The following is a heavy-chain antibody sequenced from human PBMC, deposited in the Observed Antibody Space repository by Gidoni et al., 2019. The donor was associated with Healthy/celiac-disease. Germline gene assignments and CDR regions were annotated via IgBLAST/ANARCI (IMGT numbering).Heavy chain of an antibody. CDR2: IWYDGSNK. Sequence: QVQLVESGGGVVQPGRSLRLYCAASGFTFSSYGMHWVRQAPGKGLEWVAVIWYDGSNKDYADSVKGRFTISRDNSKNTLYLQMNSLRAEDTAVYYCARSLYSSSWDPEYYFDYWGQGTLVTVSS. V-gene: IGHV3-33*01. CDR1: GFTFSSYG. J-gene: IGHJ4*02. D-gene: IGHD6-13*01. CDR3: ARSLYSSSWDPEYYFDY.